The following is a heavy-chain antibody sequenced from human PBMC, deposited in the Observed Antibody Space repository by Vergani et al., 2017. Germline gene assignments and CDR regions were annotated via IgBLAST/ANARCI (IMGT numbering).Heavy chain of an antibody. Sequence: EVQLVESGGGLVKPGGSLRLSCAASGFTFSSYSMNWVRQAPGTGLEWVSSISSSSSYIYYADSVKGRFTISRDNAKNSLYLQMNSLRAEDTTLYYCARRGCTSGYSNWFDPWSQGTLVTVSS. J-gene: IGHJ5*02. CDR1: GFTFSSYS. CDR2: ISSSSSYI. CDR3: ARRGCTSGYSNWFDP. D-gene: IGHD5-12*01. V-gene: IGHV3-21*01.